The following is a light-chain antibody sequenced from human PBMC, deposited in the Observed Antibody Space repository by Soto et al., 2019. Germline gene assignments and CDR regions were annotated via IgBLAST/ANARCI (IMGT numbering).Light chain of an antibody. Sequence: VIWMTQSPSLLSASTGDRVTISCLMSQGISSYLAWYQQKPGKAPELLIYAASTLQSGVPSRFSGSASGTDFTLTISCLQSEDFATYYCQQYYSFPLTVGGGTKVEIK. CDR1: QGISSY. CDR3: QQYYSFPLT. V-gene: IGKV1D-8*01. J-gene: IGKJ4*01. CDR2: AAS.